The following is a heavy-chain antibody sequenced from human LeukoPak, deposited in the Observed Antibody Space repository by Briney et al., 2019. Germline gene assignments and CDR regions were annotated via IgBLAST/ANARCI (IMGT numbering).Heavy chain of an antibody. V-gene: IGHV4-59*01. D-gene: IGHD6-6*01. CDR2: IYYSGST. CDR1: GGSISSYY. J-gene: IGHJ3*02. CDR3: ARVHRLVPGPFHI. Sequence: PSETLSLTCTVSGGSISSYYWSWIRQPPGKGLEWIGNIYYSGSTNYNPSLKSRVTISVDTSKNQFSLNLRSMTAADTAVFYCARVHRLVPGPFHIWGQGTMVIVSS.